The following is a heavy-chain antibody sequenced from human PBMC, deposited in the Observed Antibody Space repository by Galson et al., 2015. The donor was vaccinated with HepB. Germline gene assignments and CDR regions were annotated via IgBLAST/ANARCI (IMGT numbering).Heavy chain of an antibody. D-gene: IGHD2-2*02. CDR1: GDSIISSHYY. V-gene: IGHV4-39*01. CDR2: IYFSGST. Sequence: SETLSLTCTVLGDSIISSHYYAGWIRQPPGKGLEWIGSIYFSGSTYYNPSLKNRVTISVDTSKNQFSLKLRSVTAADTAVYYCARQLYCSSTSCYTFKKWGRGTLVIVSS. CDR3: ARQLYCSSTSCYTFKK. J-gene: IGHJ4*02.